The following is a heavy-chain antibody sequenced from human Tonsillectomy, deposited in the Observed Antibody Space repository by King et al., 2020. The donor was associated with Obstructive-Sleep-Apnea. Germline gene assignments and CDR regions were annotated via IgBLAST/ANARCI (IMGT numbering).Heavy chain of an antibody. V-gene: IGHV3-33*01. D-gene: IGHD3-22*01. CDR3: ARDTYYYDSSDHIPYYYYGMDV. Sequence: VQLVESGGGVVQPGRSLRLSCAASGFTFSSYGMHWVRQAPGKGLEWVAVIWYDGSNKYYADSVKGRFTISRDNSKNTLYLQMNSLRAEDTAVYYCARDTYYYDSSDHIPYYYYGMDVWGQGTTVTVSS. CDR2: IWYDGSNK. J-gene: IGHJ6*02. CDR1: GFTFSSYG.